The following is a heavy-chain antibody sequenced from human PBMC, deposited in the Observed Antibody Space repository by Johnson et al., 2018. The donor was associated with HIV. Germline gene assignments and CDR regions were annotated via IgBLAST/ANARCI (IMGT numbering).Heavy chain of an antibody. CDR3: ARERSIVLVVYAMPGAFDI. Sequence: VQLVESGGGLVQPGGSLRLSCAASGLTVSSSYMTWVHQAPGKGLEWVTNIKQDGSEKYYVDSVKGRFTISRDNAKNSLYLQMNSLRAEDTAVYYCARERSIVLVVYAMPGAFDIWGQGTMVTVSS. CDR2: IKQDGSEK. J-gene: IGHJ3*02. D-gene: IGHD2-8*02. CDR1: GLTVSSSY. V-gene: IGHV3-7*01.